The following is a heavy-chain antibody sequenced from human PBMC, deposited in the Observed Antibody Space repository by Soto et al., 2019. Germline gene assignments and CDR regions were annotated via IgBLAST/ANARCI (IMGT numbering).Heavy chain of an antibody. CDR2: ISWNSGSI. J-gene: IGHJ4*02. D-gene: IGHD6-19*01. CDR3: AKGGIAVAGHSFDY. V-gene: IGHV3-9*01. Sequence: EVQLVESGGGLVQPGRSLRLSCAASGFTFDDYAMHWVRQAPGKGLELVSGISWNSGSIGYADSVKGRFTISRDNAKNSLYLQMNSLRAEDTALYYCAKGGIAVAGHSFDYWGQGTLVTVSS. CDR1: GFTFDDYA.